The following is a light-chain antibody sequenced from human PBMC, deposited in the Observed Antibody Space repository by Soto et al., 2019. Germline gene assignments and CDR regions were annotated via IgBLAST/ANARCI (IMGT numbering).Light chain of an antibody. Sequence: DVQMTQSPSTLSASVGDRVTITCRASQSISTWLAWYQQKPGRAPRLLIYDVSNLESGVPSRFSGSGSGTEFTLPIASLQPEDFGIYYCQQYDSSRTFGQGTKVDFK. CDR1: QSISTW. J-gene: IGKJ1*01. CDR2: DVS. V-gene: IGKV1-5*01. CDR3: QQYDSSRT.